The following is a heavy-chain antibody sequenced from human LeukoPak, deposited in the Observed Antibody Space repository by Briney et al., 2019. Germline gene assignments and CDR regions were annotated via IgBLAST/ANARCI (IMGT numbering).Heavy chain of an antibody. D-gene: IGHD5-18*01. CDR3: ASGTAMANDAFDI. J-gene: IGHJ3*02. Sequence: ASVKVSCKASGGTFSSYAISWVRQAPGQGLEWMGGIIPIFGTANYAQKFQGRVTITADESTSTAYMELSSLRSEDTAVYYCASGTAMANDAFDIWGQGTMVTVSS. CDR2: IIPIFGTA. CDR1: GGTFSSYA. V-gene: IGHV1-69*13.